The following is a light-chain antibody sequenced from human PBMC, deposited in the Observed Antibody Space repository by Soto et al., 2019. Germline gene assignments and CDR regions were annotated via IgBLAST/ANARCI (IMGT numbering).Light chain of an antibody. CDR1: QDVDSNF. J-gene: IGKJ4*01. CDR3: HQYYSSIT. V-gene: IGKV3-20*01. CDR2: GSS. Sequence: EIVLTQSPCTLSLSPGERATLSCRASQDVDSNFLDWYQQRPGQAPRLLIYGSSRRATGIPDRFSGSGSGTDFTLTISRVGPEDIAVYFCHQYYSSITFGGGTKVEVK.